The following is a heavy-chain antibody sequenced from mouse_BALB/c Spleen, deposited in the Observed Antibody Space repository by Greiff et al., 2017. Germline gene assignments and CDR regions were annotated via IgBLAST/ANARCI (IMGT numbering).Heavy chain of an antibody. J-gene: IGHJ2*01. CDR2: IYPGDGDT. V-gene: IGHV1-82*01. CDR3: ARWSLRAMDY. Sequence: VKLMESGPELVKPGASVKISCKASGYAFSSSWMNWVKQRPGQGLEWIGRIYPGDGDTNYNGKFKGKATLTADKSSSTAYMQLSSLTSVDSAVYFCARWSLRAMDYWGQGTTLTVSS. D-gene: IGHD2-1*01. CDR1: GYAFSSSW.